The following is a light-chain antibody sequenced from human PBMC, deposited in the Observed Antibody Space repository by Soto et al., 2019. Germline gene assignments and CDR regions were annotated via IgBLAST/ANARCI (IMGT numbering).Light chain of an antibody. CDR3: SSYTSSSTLYV. J-gene: IGLJ1*01. V-gene: IGLV2-14*01. CDR1: SSDVGGYNY. Sequence: SVLTQPASVSGSPGQSITISCTGTSSDVGGYNYVSWYQQHPGKVPKLMIYDVSNRPSGVSNRFSGSKSGNTASLTISGLQAEDEADYYCSSYTSSSTLYVFGTGTKVTV. CDR2: DVS.